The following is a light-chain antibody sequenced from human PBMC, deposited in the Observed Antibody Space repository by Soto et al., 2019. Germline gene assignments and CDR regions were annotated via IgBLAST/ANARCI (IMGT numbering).Light chain of an antibody. V-gene: IGLV1-47*01. CDR1: TSNIGSNY. J-gene: IGLJ1*01. Sequence: QSVLTQPPSASGTPGQGVTISCSGSTSNIGSNYVYWYQQLPGTAPKLLIYRNNQRPSGVPDRFSGSKSGTSASLAISGLRSDDEADYFCATWDHSLNGFYVLGNGTKVT. CDR2: RNN. CDR3: ATWDHSLNGFYV.